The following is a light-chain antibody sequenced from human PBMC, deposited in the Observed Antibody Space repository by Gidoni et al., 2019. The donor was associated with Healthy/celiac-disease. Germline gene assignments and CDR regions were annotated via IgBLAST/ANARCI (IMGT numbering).Light chain of an antibody. CDR1: ALPKQY. Sequence: SYELTQPPSVPVSPGQTARITCSGDALPKQYAYWYQQEPGQAPVLVIYKDSERPSGIPERFSGSSSGTTVTLTISGVQAEDEADYYCQSADSSGTVVFGGGTKLTVL. CDR3: QSADSSGTVV. CDR2: KDS. J-gene: IGLJ2*01. V-gene: IGLV3-25*03.